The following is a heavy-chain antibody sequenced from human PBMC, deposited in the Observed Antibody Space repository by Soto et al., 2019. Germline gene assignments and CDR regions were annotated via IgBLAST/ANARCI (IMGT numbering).Heavy chain of an antibody. Sequence: SETLSLTCGVSDGSIISGGYSWSWIRQPTGKGLEWIGYIYYSGSTYYNPSLKSRVTRSVDRSKNQFSLKLSSVTAADTAVYYCARSMTRVTTNDYGGQGSLVTVPS. CDR3: ARSMTRVTTNDY. V-gene: IGHV4-30-2*01. CDR1: DGSIISGGYS. CDR2: IYYSGST. J-gene: IGHJ4*02. D-gene: IGHD4-17*01.